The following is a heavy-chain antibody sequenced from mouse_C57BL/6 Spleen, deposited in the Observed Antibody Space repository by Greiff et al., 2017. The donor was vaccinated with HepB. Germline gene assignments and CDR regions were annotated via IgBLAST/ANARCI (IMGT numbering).Heavy chain of an antibody. V-gene: IGHV5-9*01. Sequence: EVMLVESGGGLVKPGGSLKLSCAASGFTFSSYTMSWVRQTPEKRLEWVATISGGGGNTYYPDSVKGRFTISRDNAKNTLYLQMSSLRSEGTALYYCARSPPYYYGSSPLDYWGQGTTLTVSS. CDR3: ARSPPYYYGSSPLDY. J-gene: IGHJ2*01. CDR1: GFTFSSYT. CDR2: ISGGGGNT. D-gene: IGHD1-1*01.